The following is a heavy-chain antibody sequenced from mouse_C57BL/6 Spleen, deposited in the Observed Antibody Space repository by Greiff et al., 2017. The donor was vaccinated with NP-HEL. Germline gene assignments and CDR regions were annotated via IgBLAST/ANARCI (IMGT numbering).Heavy chain of an antibody. CDR3: ARYYDYDYFDY. Sequence: EVQRVESGGGLVKPGGSLKLSCAASGFTFSSYAMSWVRQTPEKRLEWVATISDGGSYTYYPDNVKGRFTISRDNAKNNLYLQMSHLKSEDTAMYYCARYYDYDYFDYWGQGTTLTVSS. V-gene: IGHV5-4*01. J-gene: IGHJ2*01. CDR2: ISDGGSYT. CDR1: GFTFSSYA. D-gene: IGHD2-4*01.